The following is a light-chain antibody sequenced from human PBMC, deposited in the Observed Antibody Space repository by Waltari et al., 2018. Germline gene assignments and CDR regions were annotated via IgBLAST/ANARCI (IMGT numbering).Light chain of an antibody. Sequence: DVQMTQAPSSLSASVGDRLTITCRASHNIGTYLNWYHQQPGKAPQLLIFNTSRLQNGVPSRFSGGASGADFTLTISSLQPEDFATYFCQQSNETPFTFGPGTRV. CDR1: HNIGTY. V-gene: IGKV1-39*01. CDR3: QQSNETPFT. J-gene: IGKJ3*01. CDR2: NTS.